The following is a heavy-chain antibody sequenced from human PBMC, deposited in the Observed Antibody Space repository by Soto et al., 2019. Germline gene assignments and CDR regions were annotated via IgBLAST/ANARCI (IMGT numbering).Heavy chain of an antibody. Sequence: GGSLRLSCAASRFTFSAYAMHWVRQAPGKGLEWVAVISYDGSNKYYADSVKGRFTISRDNSKNTLCLQMSSLRAEDTAVYYCVKGRVYCSGGSCYPTAFDYWGQGTLVTV. CDR3: VKGRVYCSGGSCYPTAFDY. J-gene: IGHJ4*02. D-gene: IGHD2-15*01. V-gene: IGHV3-30*18. CDR2: ISYDGSNK. CDR1: RFTFSAYA.